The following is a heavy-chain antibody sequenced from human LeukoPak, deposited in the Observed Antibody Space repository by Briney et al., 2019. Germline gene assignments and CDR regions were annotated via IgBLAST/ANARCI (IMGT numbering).Heavy chain of an antibody. CDR2: ISASDTKT. J-gene: IGHJ5*02. Sequence: GGSLTLSCAAYGFTFNNYAVSWVRQAPGRGLEWVSGISASDTKTYYADSVKGRFTISRDNSRNTFYLQMTSLRVEDTAVYYCSKDPVQHGNGLYWFDPWGQGTVVTVSS. CDR3: SKDPVQHGNGLYWFDP. D-gene: IGHD1-1*01. CDR1: GFTFNNYA. V-gene: IGHV3-23*01.